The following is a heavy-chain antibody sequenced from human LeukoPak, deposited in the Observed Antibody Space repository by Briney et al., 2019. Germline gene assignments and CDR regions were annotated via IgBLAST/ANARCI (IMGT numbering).Heavy chain of an antibody. J-gene: IGHJ4*02. V-gene: IGHV4-59*01. CDR1: GGSISSYY. D-gene: IGHD6-13*01. Sequence: SSETLSLTCTVSGGSISSYYWSWIRQPPGKGLEWIGYIYYSGSTNYNPSLKSRVTISVDTSKNQFSLKLSSVTAADTAVYYCARGSSSSWYLFDYWGQGTLVTVSS. CDR2: IYYSGST. CDR3: ARGSSSSWYLFDY.